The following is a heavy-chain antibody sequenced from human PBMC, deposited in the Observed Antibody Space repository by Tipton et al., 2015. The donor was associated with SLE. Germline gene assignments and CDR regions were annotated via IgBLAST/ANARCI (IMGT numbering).Heavy chain of an antibody. CDR2: INSGRDVI. CDR1: GFTFSSYS. Sequence: GSLRLSCAASGFTFSSYSMNWVRQAPGKGLEWLSYINSGRDVIYYASSVKGRFTISRDNAENSLFLQMNSLRIDDTAVYYCALDRGGSPNGMDVWGQGTTVTVSS. V-gene: IGHV3-48*01. CDR3: ALDRGGSPNGMDV. J-gene: IGHJ6*02. D-gene: IGHD2-15*01.